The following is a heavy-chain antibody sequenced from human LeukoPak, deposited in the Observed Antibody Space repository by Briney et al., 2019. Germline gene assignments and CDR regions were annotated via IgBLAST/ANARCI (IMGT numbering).Heavy chain of an antibody. J-gene: IGHJ3*02. CDR3: ARVRKYSSGWYDAFDI. Sequence: GGSLRLSCAASGFTFSDYYMSWIRQAPGKGLEWVSYISSSSSYTNYADSVKGRFTISRDNAKNSLYLQMNSLRAEDTAMYYCARVRKYSSGWYDAFDIWGQGTMVTVSS. CDR1: GFTFSDYY. V-gene: IGHV3-11*05. D-gene: IGHD6-19*01. CDR2: ISSSSSYT.